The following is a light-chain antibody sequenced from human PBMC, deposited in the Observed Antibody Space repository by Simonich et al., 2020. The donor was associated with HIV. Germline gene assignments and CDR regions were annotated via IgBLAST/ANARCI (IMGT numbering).Light chain of an antibody. CDR1: QSISSY. CDR2: KAS. J-gene: IGKJ4*01. CDR3: QVFNTYSLS. Sequence: DIQMTQSPSSLSASVGDRVTITCRASQSISSYLNWYQQKPGKAPNLLIYKASTLQSGVPSRFSGSGSGTEFTLTINSLQPDDFATYYCQVFNTYSLSFGGGTRVEIK. V-gene: IGKV1-5*03.